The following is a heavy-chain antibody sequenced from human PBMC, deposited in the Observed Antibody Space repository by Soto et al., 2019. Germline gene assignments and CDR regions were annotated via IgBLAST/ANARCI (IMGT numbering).Heavy chain of an antibody. CDR1: GCSFTDFS. D-gene: IGHD3-3*01. V-gene: IGHV3-23*01. Sequence: LRLSCAAAGCSFTDFSMSWVRQPPGKGLEWVSSISGTGGRTHYADSVKGRFSIPRDNSRNTLSLQMNSLRAEDTALYYCAKASEWLFGNWFGPWRQGTLVTVSS. CDR3: AKASEWLFGNWFGP. CDR2: ISGTGGRT. J-gene: IGHJ5*02.